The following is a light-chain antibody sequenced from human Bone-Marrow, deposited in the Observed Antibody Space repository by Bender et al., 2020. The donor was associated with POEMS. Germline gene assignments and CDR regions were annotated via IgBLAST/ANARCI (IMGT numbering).Light chain of an antibody. J-gene: IGLJ1*01. CDR3: CSYAGSFIYV. Sequence: QSALAQPASVSGSPGQSITISCTGTSSDVGAHDLVSWYQHHPGKAPRLLIYDVNVRPSGVPDRFSGSKSGNTASLTISALQAEDEADFYCCSYAGSFIYVFGTGTQVSVL. CDR2: DVN. V-gene: IGLV2-11*01. CDR1: SSDVGAHDL.